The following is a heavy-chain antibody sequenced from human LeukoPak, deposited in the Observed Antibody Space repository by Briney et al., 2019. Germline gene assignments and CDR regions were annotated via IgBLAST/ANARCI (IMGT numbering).Heavy chain of an antibody. V-gene: IGHV4-4*07. CDR1: GDSISYYH. CDR3: ARDRDCTGGSCYYADV. J-gene: IGHJ6*03. D-gene: IGHD2-8*02. CDR2: IYTSGST. Sequence: PSETLSLTCSVSGDSISYYHWTWIRQPAGKALEWIGRIYTSGSTHYNPSVRSRATISVDTSENQFSLKLTSVTAADTAVYYCARDRDCTGGSCYYADVWGKGTTVTVSS.